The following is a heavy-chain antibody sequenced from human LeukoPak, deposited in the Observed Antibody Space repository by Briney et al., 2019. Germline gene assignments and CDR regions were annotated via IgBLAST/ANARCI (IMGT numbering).Heavy chain of an antibody. J-gene: IGHJ4*02. D-gene: IGHD1-26*01. CDR2: ISGSGGST. CDR3: ANSPHIFRWELPDFWR. Sequence: PGGSLRLSCAASGFTFSSYAMSWVRQAPGKGLEWVSAISGSGGSTYYADSVKGRFTISRDNSKNTLYLQMNSLRAEDTAVYYCANSPHIFRWELPDFWRWGQGTLVTVSS. CDR1: GFTFSSYA. V-gene: IGHV3-23*01.